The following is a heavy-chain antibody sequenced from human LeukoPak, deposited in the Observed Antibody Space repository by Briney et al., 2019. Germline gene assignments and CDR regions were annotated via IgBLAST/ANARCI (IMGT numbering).Heavy chain of an antibody. J-gene: IGHJ5*02. CDR1: GYIFTSYY. V-gene: IGHV1-46*01. CDR3: ARENLYKDYYDSSGYSRPNWFDP. CDR2: INPSGGST. D-gene: IGHD3-22*01. Sequence: GASVKVSCKASGYIFTSYYMHWVRQAPGQGLEWMGIINPSGGSTSYAQKFQGRVTMTRDTSTSTVYMELSSLRSEDTAVYYCARENLYKDYYDSSGYSRPNWFDPWGQGTLVTVSS.